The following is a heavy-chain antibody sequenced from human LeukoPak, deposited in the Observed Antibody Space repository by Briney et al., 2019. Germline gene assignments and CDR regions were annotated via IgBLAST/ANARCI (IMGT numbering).Heavy chain of an antibody. CDR2: IHTSGTT. V-gene: IGHV4-61*02. Sequence: SQTLSLTCTVSGGSITSGNYCWGWLRQPAGRALEWVGRIHTSGTTTYNPSLKRRITISVNSSKNLLSLKLNSVTAADTAVYYCATTAVPATYGAFDIWGQGTMVTVSS. J-gene: IGHJ3*02. CDR1: GGSITSGNYC. CDR3: ATTAVPATYGAFDI. D-gene: IGHD2-2*01.